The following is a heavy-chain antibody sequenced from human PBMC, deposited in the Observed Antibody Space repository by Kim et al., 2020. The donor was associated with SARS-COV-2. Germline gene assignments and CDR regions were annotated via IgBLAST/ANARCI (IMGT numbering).Heavy chain of an antibody. CDR3: AVRMLTDLFDY. CDR2: T. D-gene: IGHD2-8*01. V-gene: IGHV5-51*01. J-gene: IGHJ4*02. Sequence: TRYSPSFQGQVTISADKSISTAYLQWSSLKASDTAMYYCAVRMLTDLFDYWGQGTLVTVSS.